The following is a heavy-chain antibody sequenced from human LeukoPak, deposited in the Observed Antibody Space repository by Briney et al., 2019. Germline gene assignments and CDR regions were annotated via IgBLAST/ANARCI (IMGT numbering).Heavy chain of an antibody. CDR3: AKSYSTTWNGYFDF. Sequence: GGSLRLSCAASGFIFSSYVMHWVRQAPGKGLHWVAVISYGGSDKNYADSVKGRFTISRDNSKNTLYLQMNSLRGEDTAVYYCAKSYSTTWNGYFDFWGQGTLVTVS. D-gene: IGHD6-13*01. J-gene: IGHJ4*02. V-gene: IGHV3-30*18. CDR2: ISYGGSDK. CDR1: GFIFSSYV.